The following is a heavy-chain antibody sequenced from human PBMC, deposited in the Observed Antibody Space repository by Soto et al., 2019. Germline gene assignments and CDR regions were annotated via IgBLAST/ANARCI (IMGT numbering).Heavy chain of an antibody. CDR3: ARSYHAFDI. V-gene: IGHV5-51*01. CDR1: GYNLFNYW. Sequence: VAAVKSSGKGCGYNLFNYWIASVRQMPGKGLEWMGIIYPGDSDTRYSPSFQGQVTISADKSISTAYLQWSSLKASDTAMYYCARSYHAFDIWGQGTMVTVSS. CDR2: IYPGDSDT. J-gene: IGHJ3*02.